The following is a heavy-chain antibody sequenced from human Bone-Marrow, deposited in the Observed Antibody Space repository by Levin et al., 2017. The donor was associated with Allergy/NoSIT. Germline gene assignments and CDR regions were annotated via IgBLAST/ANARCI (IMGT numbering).Heavy chain of an antibody. D-gene: IGHD3-9*01. CDR3: ARHGSDILSGYDY. CDR2: IYSGGST. Sequence: NPSETQSLTCTVSGGSISRNSYYWAWIRRPPGRGLEWIGTIYSGGSTYFNPSLKSRITISIDTSKNQFSLKLSSVTAADTAVYYCARHGSDILSGYDYWGQGTLVTVSS. CDR1: GGSISRNSYY. J-gene: IGHJ4*02. V-gene: IGHV4-39*01.